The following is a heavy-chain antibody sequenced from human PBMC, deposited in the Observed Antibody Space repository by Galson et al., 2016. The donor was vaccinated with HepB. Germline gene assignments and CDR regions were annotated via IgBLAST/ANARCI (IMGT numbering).Heavy chain of an antibody. CDR3: AKIAPAAIQWVDHLYFDY. CDR1: RFPFSSYA. J-gene: IGHJ4*02. Sequence: SLRLSCAASRFPFSSYAMSWVRQAPGKGLEWVSIISGSGGSTYYADSVKGRFSISRDNSKNTVYLHMNSLRAEDTAIYYCAKIAPAAIQWVDHLYFDYWGQGTLVTVSS. V-gene: IGHV3-23*01. D-gene: IGHD2-2*02. CDR2: ISGSGGST.